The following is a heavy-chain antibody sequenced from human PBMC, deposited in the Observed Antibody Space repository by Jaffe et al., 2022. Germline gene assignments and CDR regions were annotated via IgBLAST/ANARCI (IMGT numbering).Heavy chain of an antibody. J-gene: IGHJ4*02. V-gene: IGHV1-46*01. D-gene: IGHD3-10*01. CDR2: INPSGGST. CDR1: GYTFTSYY. CDR3: ARVGVRGVEFLYYFDY. Sequence: QVQLVQSGAEVKKPGASVKVSCKASGYTFTSYYMHWVRQAPGQGLEWMGIINPSGGSTSYAQKFQGRVTMTRDTSTSTVYMELSSLRSEDTAVYYCARVGVRGVEFLYYFDYWGQGTLVTVSS.